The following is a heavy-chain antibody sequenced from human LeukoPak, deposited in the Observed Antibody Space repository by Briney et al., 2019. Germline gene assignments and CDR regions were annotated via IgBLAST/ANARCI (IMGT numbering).Heavy chain of an antibody. CDR1: GFTFSSYA. CDR3: AKDRKGYYYWSFDY. Sequence: GGSLRLSCAASGFTFSSYAMSWVRQAPGKGLEWVSAISGSGGSTYYADSVKGWFTISRDNSKNTLYLQMNSLRAEDTAVYYCAKDRKGYYYWSFDYWGQGTLVTVSS. V-gene: IGHV3-23*01. D-gene: IGHD3-22*01. J-gene: IGHJ4*02. CDR2: ISGSGGST.